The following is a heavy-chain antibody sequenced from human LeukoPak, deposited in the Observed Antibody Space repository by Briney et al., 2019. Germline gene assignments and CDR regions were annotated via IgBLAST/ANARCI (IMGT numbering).Heavy chain of an antibody. CDR1: GFTFSSYA. CDR2: ISYDGSNK. Sequence: PGGSLRLSCAASGFTFSSYAMHWVRQAPGKGLEWVAVISYDGSNKYYADSVKGRFTISRDNSKNTLYLQMNSLRAEDTAVYYCARDIRHYFDYWGQGTLVTVSS. CDR3: ARDIRHYFDY. V-gene: IGHV3-30*04. J-gene: IGHJ4*02.